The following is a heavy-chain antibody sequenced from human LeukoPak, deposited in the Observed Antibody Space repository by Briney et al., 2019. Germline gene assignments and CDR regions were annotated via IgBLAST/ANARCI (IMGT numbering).Heavy chain of an antibody. CDR1: GFTFSSYA. CDR3: AKDRGTDGLTLTTVTNNWFDP. J-gene: IGHJ5*02. D-gene: IGHD4-11*01. Sequence: PGGSLRLSCAASGFTFSSYAMSWVRQAPGKGLEWVSAISGSGGSTYYADSVKGRFTISRDNSKNTLYLQMNSLRAEDTAVYYCAKDRGTDGLTLTTVTNNWFDPWGQGTLVTVSS. CDR2: ISGSGGST. V-gene: IGHV3-23*01.